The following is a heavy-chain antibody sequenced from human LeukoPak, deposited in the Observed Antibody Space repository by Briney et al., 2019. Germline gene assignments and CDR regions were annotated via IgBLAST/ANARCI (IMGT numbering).Heavy chain of an antibody. D-gene: IGHD2-15*01. CDR3: ARDASVGYCSGGSCYNDYYGMDV. CDR2: INPSGGST. CDR1: GYTFTSCY. Sequence: ASVKVSCKASGYTFTSCYMHWVRQAPGQGLEWMGIINPSGGSTSYAQKFQGRVTMTRDTSTSTVYMELSSLRSEDTAVYYCARDASVGYCSGGSCYNDYYGMDVWGQGTTVTVSS. V-gene: IGHV1-46*01. J-gene: IGHJ6*02.